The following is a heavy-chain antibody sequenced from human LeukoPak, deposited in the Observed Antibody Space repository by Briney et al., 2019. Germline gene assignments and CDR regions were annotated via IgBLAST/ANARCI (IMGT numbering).Heavy chain of an antibody. CDR2: INPNSDGT. D-gene: IGHD6-6*01. V-gene: IGHV1-2*02. Sequence: ASVKVSCKASGYTFTSYAMNWVRQAPGQGLEWMGWINPNSDGTNYAQKFQGRVTMTRDTSISTAYMELTRLTSDDTAMYYCARDPSGYTSSWTVGSFDYWGQGALVTVSS. CDR1: GYTFTSYA. CDR3: ARDPSGYTSSWTVGSFDY. J-gene: IGHJ4*02.